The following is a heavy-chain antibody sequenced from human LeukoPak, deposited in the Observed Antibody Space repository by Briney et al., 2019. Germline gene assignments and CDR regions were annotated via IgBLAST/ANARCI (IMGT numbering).Heavy chain of an antibody. CDR3: ARCAASSWYFYYYGMDV. CDR2: ISNDGTNK. V-gene: IGHV3-30-3*01. Sequence: GGSLRLSCAASGFTFSSYAMHWVRQAPGKGVEWVAAISNDGTNKYYAGSVKGRFTTSRDHSKDTLYLQMNSLRAEDTAVYYCARCAASSWYFYYYGMDVWGQGTTVTVSS. J-gene: IGHJ6*02. D-gene: IGHD6-13*01. CDR1: GFTFSSYA.